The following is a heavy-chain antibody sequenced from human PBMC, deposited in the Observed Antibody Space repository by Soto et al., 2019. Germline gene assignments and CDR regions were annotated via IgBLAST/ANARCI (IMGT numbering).Heavy chain of an antibody. CDR1: GYTFTSYG. V-gene: IGHV1-69*13. CDR3: ARGYSSSSKCMDV. J-gene: IGHJ6*02. Sequence: GASVKVSCKASGYTFTSYGISWVRQAPGQGLEWMGGTIPIFGTANYAQKFQGRVTITADESTSTAYMELSSLRSEDTAVYYCARGYSSSSKCMDVWGQGTTVTVS. CDR2: TIPIFGTA. D-gene: IGHD6-6*01.